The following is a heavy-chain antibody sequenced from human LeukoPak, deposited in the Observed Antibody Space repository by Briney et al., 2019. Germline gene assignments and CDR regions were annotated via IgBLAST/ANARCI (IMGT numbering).Heavy chain of an antibody. D-gene: IGHD4-17*01. CDR2: VSHDGSNK. V-gene: IGHV3-30-3*01. Sequence: GGSLRLSCAASGFAFSSHTMNWARQAPGKGLEWVAVVSHDGSNKYYADSVRGRFTISRDNYKSTLYLQMNNLRTDDTAVYFCAGGRDYGNSWGQGTQVTVSS. CDR3: AGGRDYGNS. J-gene: IGHJ4*02. CDR1: GFAFSSHT.